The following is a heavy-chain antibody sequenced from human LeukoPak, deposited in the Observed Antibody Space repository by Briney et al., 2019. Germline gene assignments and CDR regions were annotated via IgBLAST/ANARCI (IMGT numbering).Heavy chain of an antibody. D-gene: IGHD3-16*01. J-gene: IGHJ4*02. V-gene: IGHV3-30-3*01. Sequence: GGSLRLSCAASGFTFSGYPIHWVRQAPGKGLEWVAVISYDGSNKYYADSVKGRFTISRDNSKNTLYLQMNSLRAEDTAVYYCARGGRKATYSDYWGQGTLVTVSS. CDR1: GFTFSGYP. CDR3: ARGGRKATYSDY. CDR2: ISYDGSNK.